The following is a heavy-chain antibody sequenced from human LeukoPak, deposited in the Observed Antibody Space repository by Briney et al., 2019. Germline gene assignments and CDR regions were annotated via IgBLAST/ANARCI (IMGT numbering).Heavy chain of an antibody. CDR2: ISGSGGST. J-gene: IGHJ2*01. CDR1: GFTFSSYA. Sequence: PGGSLRLSCAASGFTFSSYAMSWVRQAPGKGLEWVSGISGSGGSTSYADSVKGRFTISRDDSKSTLFLQMDNLRAEDTAVYYCAKILNSMYFDLWGRGALVTVSS. V-gene: IGHV3-23*01. D-gene: IGHD2-21*01. CDR3: AKILNSMYFDL.